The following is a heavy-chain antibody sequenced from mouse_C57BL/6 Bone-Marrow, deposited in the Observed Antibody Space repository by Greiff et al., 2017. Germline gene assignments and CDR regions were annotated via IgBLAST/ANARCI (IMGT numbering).Heavy chain of an antibody. CDR3: AIYDYGDY. CDR1: GYTFTSYW. J-gene: IGHJ2*01. V-gene: IGHV1-69*01. Sequence: VQLQQPGAELVMPGASVKLSCKASGYTFTSYWMHWVKQRPGQGLEWIGEIDPSDSYTNYNQKFKGKSTLTVDKSSSTAYMQLSSLTSEDSAVYYCAIYDYGDYWGQGTTLTVSS. D-gene: IGHD2-4*01. CDR2: IDPSDSYT.